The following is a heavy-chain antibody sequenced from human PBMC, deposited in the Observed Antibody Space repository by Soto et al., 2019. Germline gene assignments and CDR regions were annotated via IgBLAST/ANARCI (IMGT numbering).Heavy chain of an antibody. J-gene: IGHJ4*02. CDR3: ARDVGYHYDGSPSGQFDF. V-gene: IGHV4-4*02. CDR2: SYHSGTS. CDR1: GNSISTTNW. D-gene: IGHD3-22*01. Sequence: QVELQESGPGLVKPSGTLSLTCAVFGNSISTTNWWSWVRQSPGKGLEWIGESYHSGTSNYNPSLKSRVTISLDKSNNQFSLKLSSVTAADTAVYYCARDVGYHYDGSPSGQFDFWGQGTLVIVSS.